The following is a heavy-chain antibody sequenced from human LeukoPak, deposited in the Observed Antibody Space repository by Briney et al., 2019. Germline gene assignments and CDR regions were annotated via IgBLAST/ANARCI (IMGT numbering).Heavy chain of an antibody. CDR1: GYTFTGYY. V-gene: IGHV1-2*02. CDR2: INPNSGGT. J-gene: IGHJ5*02. CDR3: ARDGRDYGDYDWFDP. D-gene: IGHD4-17*01. Sequence: ASVKVSCKASGYTFTGYYMHWVRQPPGPGLEWMGWINPNSGGTNYAQKVQGRVTMTRDTSISTAYMELSRLRSDDTAVYYCARDGRDYGDYDWFDPWGQGTLVTVSS.